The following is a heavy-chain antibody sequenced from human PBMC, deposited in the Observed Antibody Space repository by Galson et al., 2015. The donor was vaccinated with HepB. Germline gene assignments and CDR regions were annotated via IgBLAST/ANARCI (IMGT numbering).Heavy chain of an antibody. CDR2: INTNTGNP. CDR3: ARAVLFWDDSSGSDYYFDY. V-gene: IGHV7-4-1*02. D-gene: IGHD3-22*01. J-gene: IGHJ4*02. Sequence: SVKVSCKASGYTFTSYAMNWVRQAPGQGLEWMGWINTNTGNPTYAQGFTGRFVFSLDTSVSTAYLQISSLKAEDTAVYYCARAVLFWDDSSGSDYYFDYWGQGTLVTVSS. CDR1: GYTFTSYA.